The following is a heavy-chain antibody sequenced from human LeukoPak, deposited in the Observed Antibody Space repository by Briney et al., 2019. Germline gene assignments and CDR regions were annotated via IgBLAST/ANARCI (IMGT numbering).Heavy chain of an antibody. CDR1: GFTFSSYS. V-gene: IGHV3-21*04. D-gene: IGHD3-10*01. J-gene: IGHJ4*02. CDR3: ARGGVDYYGSGTYYLMYYFDY. Sequence: GSLLLSCAASGFTFSSYSMNWVRQAPGKGLGGVSSISSSSSYIYYADAVKGRFTISRDNAKNSLYLQMNSLRAEDTAVYFCARGGVDYYGSGTYYLMYYFDYWGQGALVTVSS. CDR2: ISSSSSYI.